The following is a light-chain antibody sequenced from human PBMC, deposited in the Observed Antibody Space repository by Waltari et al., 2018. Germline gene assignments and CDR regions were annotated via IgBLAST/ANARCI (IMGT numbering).Light chain of an antibody. CDR2: AAS. V-gene: IGKV3-15*01. J-gene: IGKJ1*01. Sequence: EIVMTQSPATLSVSPGERATLACRASQSVNDNLAWYQQKPGQAPRLLIYAASTRATGIPARCSGSGSGTEFTLTISSLQSEDFAVYYCQQYNNWPPWTFGQGTTVEIK. CDR1: QSVNDN. CDR3: QQYNNWPPWT.